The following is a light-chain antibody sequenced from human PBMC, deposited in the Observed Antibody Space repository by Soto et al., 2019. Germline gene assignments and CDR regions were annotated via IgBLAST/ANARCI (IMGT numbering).Light chain of an antibody. Sequence: EIVLTQSPGTLSFSPGERATLSCRASQSVNSRLAWYQHKPGQAPRLLISGASSRATGIPDRFSGGGSGTDFTLTISRLEPEDFAVYYCQQFSSYPLTFGGGTKVDIK. CDR1: QSVNSR. CDR2: GAS. V-gene: IGKV3-20*01. J-gene: IGKJ4*01. CDR3: QQFSSYPLT.